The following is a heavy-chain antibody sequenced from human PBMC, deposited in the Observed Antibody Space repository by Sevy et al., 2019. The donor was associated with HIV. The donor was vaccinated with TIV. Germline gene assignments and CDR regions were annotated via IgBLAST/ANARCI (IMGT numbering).Heavy chain of an antibody. CDR1: GGSISSYF. J-gene: IGHJ4*02. V-gene: IGHV4-59*01. CDR3: AGDSTARPRVLDY. Sequence: SETLSLTCSVSGGSISSYFWTWVRQSPGKGLEWIGNIYFTGNTDYTPSLKSRVTLSPYTSKSQFSLTLKSVTAADTAIYFCAGDSTARPRVLDYWGQGTLVTVSS. CDR2: IYFTGNT. D-gene: IGHD6-6*01.